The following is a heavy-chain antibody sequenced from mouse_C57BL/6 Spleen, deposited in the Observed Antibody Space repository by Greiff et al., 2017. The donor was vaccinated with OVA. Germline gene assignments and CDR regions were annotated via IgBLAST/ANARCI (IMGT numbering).Heavy chain of an antibody. Sequence: EVQLQQSGPELVKPGASVKIPCKASGYTFTDYNMDWVKQSHGKSLEWIGDINPNNGGTIYNQKFKGKATLTVDKSSSTAYMELHSLTSEDTAVYYGARGGYYSNYEFAYWGQGTLVTVSA. J-gene: IGHJ3*01. CDR3: ARGGYYSNYEFAY. D-gene: IGHD2-5*01. CDR1: GYTFTDYN. CDR2: INPNNGGT. V-gene: IGHV1-18*01.